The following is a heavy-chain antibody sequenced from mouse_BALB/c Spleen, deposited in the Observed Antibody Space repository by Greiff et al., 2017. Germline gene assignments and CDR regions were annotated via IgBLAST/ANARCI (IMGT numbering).Heavy chain of an antibody. D-gene: IGHD2-3*01. CDR2: IRNKANGYTT. CDR3: ASPYDGYGPPYAMDY. Sequence: EVKLVESGGGLVQPGGSLRLSCATSGFTFTDYYMSWVRQPPGKALEWLGFIRNKANGYTTEYSASVKGRFTISRDNSQSILYLQMNTLRAEDSATYYYASPYDGYGPPYAMDYWGQGTSVTVSS. V-gene: IGHV7-3*02. CDR1: GFTFTDYY. J-gene: IGHJ4*01.